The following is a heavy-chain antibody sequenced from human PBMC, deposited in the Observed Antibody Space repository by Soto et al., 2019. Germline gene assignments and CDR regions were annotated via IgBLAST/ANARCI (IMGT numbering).Heavy chain of an antibody. V-gene: IGHV1-8*01. Sequence: ASVKVSCKASGYTFTSYDINWVRQATGQGLEWMGWMNPNSGNTGYAQKFQGRVTMTRNTSISTAYMELSSLRSEDTAVYYCARGPSIDIVVVPAASYYYYYYMDVWGKGTTVTVSS. D-gene: IGHD2-2*01. J-gene: IGHJ6*03. CDR1: GYTFTSYD. CDR2: MNPNSGNT. CDR3: ARGPSIDIVVVPAASYYYYYYMDV.